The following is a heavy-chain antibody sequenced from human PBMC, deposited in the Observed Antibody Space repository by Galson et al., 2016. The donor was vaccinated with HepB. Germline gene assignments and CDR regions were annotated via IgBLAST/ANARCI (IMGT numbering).Heavy chain of an antibody. D-gene: IGHD1-1*01. Sequence: PALVKPTQTLTLTCTFSGFSLSTSGVGVGWIRQPPGKALEWLALIYWGDDKRYSPSLKNRLTVTKDTSKNQVVLTMTNMDPVDTGTYYCAHRVVESSNTWNAGYFDSWGQGSLVSVSS. J-gene: IGHJ4*02. CDR2: IYWGDDK. V-gene: IGHV2-5*02. CDR3: AHRVVESSNTWNAGYFDS. CDR1: GFSLSTSGVG.